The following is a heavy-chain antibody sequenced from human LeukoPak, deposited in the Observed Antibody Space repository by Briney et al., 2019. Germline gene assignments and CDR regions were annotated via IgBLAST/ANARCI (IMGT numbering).Heavy chain of an antibody. CDR3: ARAGTYDILTGYFIPSFLGMDV. D-gene: IGHD3-9*01. CDR1: GFTVSSNY. V-gene: IGHV3-66*01. CDR2: IYSGGST. J-gene: IGHJ6*02. Sequence: QSGGSLRLSCAASGFTVSSNYMSWVRQAPGKGLEWVSVIYSGGSTYYADSVKGRFTISRDNSKNTLYLQMNSLRAEDTAVYYCARAGTYDILTGYFIPSFLGMDVWGQGTTVTVSS.